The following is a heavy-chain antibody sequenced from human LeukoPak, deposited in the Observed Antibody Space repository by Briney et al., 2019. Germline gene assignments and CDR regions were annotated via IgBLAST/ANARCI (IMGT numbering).Heavy chain of an antibody. J-gene: IGHJ4*02. CDR2: INHSGST. CDR1: GGSFSGYY. D-gene: IGHD3-22*01. Sequence: SETLSLTCAVYGGSFSGYYWSWIRQPPGKGLDWIGEINHSGSTNYNPSLKSRVTISVDTSKNQFSLKLSSVTAADTAAYYCARGGRMYYYDSSGSSYWGQGTLVNVSS. CDR3: ARGGRMYYYDSSGSSY. V-gene: IGHV4-34*01.